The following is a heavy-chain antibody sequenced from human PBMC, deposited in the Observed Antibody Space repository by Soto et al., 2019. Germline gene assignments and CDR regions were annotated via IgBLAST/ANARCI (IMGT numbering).Heavy chain of an antibody. D-gene: IGHD1-26*01. Sequence: QITLKESGPTLVKPTQTLTLTCTFSGFSLTTDRVGVGWSRQPPGEALEWLAVIYWDDSKTYRPSLESRLTITKDTSKNQGALTMTNMDSLDKAKYYCAHAYGGRSLYWGQGTLVPVSS. CDR3: AHAYGGRSLY. CDR1: GFSLTTDRVG. CDR2: IYWDDSK. V-gene: IGHV2-5*02. J-gene: IGHJ4*02.